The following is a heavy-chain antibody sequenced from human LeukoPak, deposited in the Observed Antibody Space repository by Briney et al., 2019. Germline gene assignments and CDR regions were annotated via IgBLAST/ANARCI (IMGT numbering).Heavy chain of an antibody. D-gene: IGHD3-10*01. J-gene: IGHJ6*02. CDR3: ARDLRGPLLLWFGEFYGMDV. V-gene: IGHV3-21*01. CDR1: GFTFSSYW. Sequence: GGSLRLSCAVSGFTFSSYWMTWVRQAPGKGLEWVSSISSSSSYIYYADSVKGRFTISRDNAKNSLYLQMNSLRAEDTAVYYCARDLRGPLLLWFGEFYGMDVWGQGTTVTVSS. CDR2: ISSSSSYI.